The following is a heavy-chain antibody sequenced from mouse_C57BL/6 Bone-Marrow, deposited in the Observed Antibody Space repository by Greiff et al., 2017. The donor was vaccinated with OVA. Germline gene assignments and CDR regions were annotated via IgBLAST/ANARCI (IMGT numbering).Heavy chain of an antibody. D-gene: IGHD4-1*01. CDR3: ARRGTGTSWFAY. V-gene: IGHV1-66*01. CDR1: GYSFTSYY. CDR2: IYPGSGNT. J-gene: IGHJ3*01. Sequence: QVQLKESGPELVKPGASVKISCKASGYSFTSYYIHWVKQRPGQGLEWIGWIYPGSGNTKYNEKFKGKATLTADTSSSTAYMQLSSLTSEDSAVYYCARRGTGTSWFAYWGQGTLVTVSA.